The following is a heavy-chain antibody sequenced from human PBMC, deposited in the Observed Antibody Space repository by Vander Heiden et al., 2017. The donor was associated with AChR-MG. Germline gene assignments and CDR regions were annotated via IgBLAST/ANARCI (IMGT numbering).Heavy chain of an antibody. V-gene: IGHV4-59*11. D-gene: IGHD6-13*01. CDR2: IYYSGCT. CDR3: ARCNRSGYRFEP. Sequence: QVQLQESGPGLLKPSETLSLTCPVSGGSISSHYWSWKRQHPGKGMKWSGYIYYSGCTKYNPSLKGRMTMSVDTSKIHFALKLGSVASSCTAVYYYARCNRSGYRFEPWGQGTLVTVSS. J-gene: IGHJ5*02. CDR1: GGSISSHY.